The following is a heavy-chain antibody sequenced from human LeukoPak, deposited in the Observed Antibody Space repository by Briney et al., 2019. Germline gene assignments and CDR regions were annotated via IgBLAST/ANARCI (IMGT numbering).Heavy chain of an antibody. CDR1: GFTFSNYA. V-gene: IGHV3-30*04. CDR2: ISYDGSNK. CDR3: AKTSSGWVDY. J-gene: IGHJ4*02. D-gene: IGHD6-19*01. Sequence: PGGFLRLSCAASGFTFSNYAMHWVRQAPGKGLEWVAVISYDGSNKYYADSVKGRFTISRDNSKNTLYLQMNSLRAEDTAVYYCAKTSSGWVDYWGQGTLVTVSS.